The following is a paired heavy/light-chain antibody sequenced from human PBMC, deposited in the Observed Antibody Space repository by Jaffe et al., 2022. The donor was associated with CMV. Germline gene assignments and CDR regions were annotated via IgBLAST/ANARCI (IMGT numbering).Heavy chain of an antibody. D-gene: IGHD3-3*01. Sequence: QLVESGGGLVKPEGSLRLSCAASGFAFSTAWMSWVRQAPGKGLEWLGLIKSEIEGGTTDYAAPVKGRFTISRDDSKNTVYLQMNSLKIEDTAVYYCNTADFWFFDLWGRGTLLTVSS. V-gene: IGHV3-15*01. J-gene: IGHJ2*01. CDR3: NTADFWFFDL. CDR2: IKSEIEGGTT. CDR1: GFAFSTAW.
Light chain of an antibody. V-gene: IGKV1-27*01. CDR1: QGISNY. CDR2: AAS. CDR3: QKYDSAPYT. J-gene: IGKJ2*01. Sequence: DIQVTQSPSSLSASVGDRVTITCRASQGISNYLAWWQQRPGKAPRLLIYAASTLQPGVPSRFSGTGSGTDFILTITSLQPEDFATYYCQKYDSAPYTFGQGTQLEIK.